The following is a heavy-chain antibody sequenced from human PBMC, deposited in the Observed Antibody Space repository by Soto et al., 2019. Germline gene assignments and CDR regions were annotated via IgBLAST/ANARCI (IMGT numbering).Heavy chain of an antibody. CDR1: GGTFSSYR. J-gene: IGHJ4*02. Sequence: SVKFSFKASGGTFSSYRINWVRQAPGQGLEWVGGIVPIYRTADYAQKFQGRVTITADESARTSYMELRSLKSQDTAVYYCVRDSGAKLSSSWGQGTLVTVSS. D-gene: IGHD6-13*01. CDR2: IVPIYRTA. CDR3: VRDSGAKLSSS. V-gene: IGHV1-69*13.